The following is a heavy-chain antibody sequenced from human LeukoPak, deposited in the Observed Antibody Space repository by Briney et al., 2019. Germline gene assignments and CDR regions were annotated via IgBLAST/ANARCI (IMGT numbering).Heavy chain of an antibody. CDR2: ISGSGGST. CDR3: AKDHYEAAAAYYFDY. D-gene: IGHD6-13*01. J-gene: IGHJ4*02. Sequence: PGGSLRLSCAASGFTFSSYAMSWARQAPGKGLEWVSAISGSGGSTYYADSVKGRFTISRDNSKNTLYLQMNSLRAEDTAVYYCAKDHYEAAAAYYFDYWGQGTLVTVSS. V-gene: IGHV3-23*01. CDR1: GFTFSSYA.